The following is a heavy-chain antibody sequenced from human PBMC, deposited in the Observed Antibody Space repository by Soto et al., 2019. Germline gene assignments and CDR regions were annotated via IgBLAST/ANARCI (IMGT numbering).Heavy chain of an antibody. CDR1: GGTFSSYA. CDR3: AFTYYYGSGSYSAEYFQH. V-gene: IGHV1-69*13. Sequence: ASVKVSCKASGGTFSSYAISWVRQAPGQGLEWMGGNIPIFGTGKYAQKFQGRVTITADESTSTAYMELSSLRSEDTAVYYCAFTYYYGSGSYSAEYFQHWGQGTLVTVSS. D-gene: IGHD3-10*01. J-gene: IGHJ1*01. CDR2: NIPIFGTG.